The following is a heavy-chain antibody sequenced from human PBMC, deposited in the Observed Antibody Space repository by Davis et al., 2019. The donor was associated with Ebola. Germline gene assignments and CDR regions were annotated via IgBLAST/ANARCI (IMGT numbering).Heavy chain of an antibody. D-gene: IGHD6-19*01. V-gene: IGHV3-53*05. CDR1: GFTVSSNH. CDR3: ATTQWLREFDN. CDR2: IYDQTT. J-gene: IGHJ4*02. Sequence: PGGSLRLSCAASGFTVSSNHMSWVRQAPGKGLEWVSVIYDQTTAYADSVRGRFIINRDKSNNTLYLDMNSLRVDDTAVYYCATTQWLREFDNWGQGTLVTVSS.